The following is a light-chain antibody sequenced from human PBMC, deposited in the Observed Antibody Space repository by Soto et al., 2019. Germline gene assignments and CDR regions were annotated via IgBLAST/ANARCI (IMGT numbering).Light chain of an antibody. J-gene: IGLJ1*01. CDR2: ELT. Sequence: QSALTQPASVSGSRGQSITISCTGTSSDVAIYNHVSWYQHHPGQAPKLIIYELTNRPSGVPDRFSGSRSGSTASLTISGLQAEDDADYYCCFFGGNSYVFVTGTKLTVL. V-gene: IGLV2-14*01. CDR3: CFFGGNSYV. CDR1: SSDVAIYNH.